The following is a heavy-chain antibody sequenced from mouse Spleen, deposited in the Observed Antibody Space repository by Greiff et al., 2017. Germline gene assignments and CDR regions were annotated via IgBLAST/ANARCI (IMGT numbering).Heavy chain of an antibody. J-gene: IGHJ3*01. CDR1: GFTFSSYA. V-gene: IGHV5-4*03. CDR2: ISDGGSYT. CDR3: ARGGSSGAWFAY. Sequence: EVKLMESGGGLVKPGGSLKLSCAASGFTFSSYAMSWVRQTPEKRLEWVATISDGGSYTYYPDNVKGRFTISRDNAKNNLYLQMSHLKSEDTAMYYCARGGSSGAWFAYWGQGTLVTVSA. D-gene: IGHD3-2*02.